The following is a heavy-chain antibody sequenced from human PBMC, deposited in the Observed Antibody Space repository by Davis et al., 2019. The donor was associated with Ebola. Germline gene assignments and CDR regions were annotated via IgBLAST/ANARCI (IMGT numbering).Heavy chain of an antibody. J-gene: IGHJ2*01. CDR1: GFTFSTYG. CDR3: VRDPALVVTGGGRFFGL. CDR2: VSFDETYK. V-gene: IGHV3-30*03. D-gene: IGHD2-21*02. Sequence: GESLKISCAASGFTFSTYGIHWVRQAPGKGLEWVAIVSFDETYKNYADSVKGRFTISKDNSKNTVSLQMNSLRLEDTAVYYCVRDPALVVTGGGRFFGLWGRGTLVTVSS.